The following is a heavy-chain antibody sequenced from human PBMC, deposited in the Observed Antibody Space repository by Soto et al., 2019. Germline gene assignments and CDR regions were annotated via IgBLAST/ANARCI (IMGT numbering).Heavy chain of an antibody. V-gene: IGHV1-18*01. Sequence: ASVKVSCKASGYTFTSYGISWVRQAPGQGLEWMGWISAYNGNTNYAQKLQGRVTMTTDTSTSTAYMELRSLRSDDTAVYYCARDCSSTSCYASYYYGMDVWGQGTTVTVSS. D-gene: IGHD2-2*01. J-gene: IGHJ6*02. CDR1: GYTFTSYG. CDR3: ARDCSSTSCYASYYYGMDV. CDR2: ISAYNGNT.